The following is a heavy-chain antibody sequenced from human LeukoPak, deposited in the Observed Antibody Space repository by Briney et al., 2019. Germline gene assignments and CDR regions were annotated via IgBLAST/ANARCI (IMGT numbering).Heavy chain of an antibody. CDR2: IRYNRSNK. V-gene: IGHV3-30*02. J-gene: IGHJ4*02. CDR3: ATNYDLDS. Sequence: PGGSLRLSCAASGFTFNNYGMHWVRQAPGKGLEWVAFIRYNRSNKYYADSVKGRFTISRDNSKNTLYVQMNSLRYEDTALDYCATNYDLDSWGQGTLVTVSS. D-gene: IGHD1-7*01. CDR1: GFTFNNYG.